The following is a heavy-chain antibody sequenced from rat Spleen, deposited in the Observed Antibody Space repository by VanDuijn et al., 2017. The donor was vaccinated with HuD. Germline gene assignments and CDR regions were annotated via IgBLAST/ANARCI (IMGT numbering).Heavy chain of an antibody. J-gene: IGHJ2*01. CDR3: ARLGLYGGYSDY. CDR2: ISSAGST. D-gene: IGHD1-11*01. Sequence: EVQLQESGPGLVKPSQSLSLTCSVTGYSITSTFRWNWIRKFPGNKLEWMGYISSAGSTNYNPSLKSRISITRDTSKNQFFLQVNSVTTEDTATYCCARLGLYGGYSDYWGQGVMVTVSS. CDR1: GYSITSTFR. V-gene: IGHV3-3*01.